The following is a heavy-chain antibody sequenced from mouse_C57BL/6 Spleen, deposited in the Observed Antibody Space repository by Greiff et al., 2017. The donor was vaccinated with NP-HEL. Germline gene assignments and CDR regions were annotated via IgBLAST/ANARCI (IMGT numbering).Heavy chain of an antibody. D-gene: IGHD1-1*01. CDR1: GYTFTDYN. V-gene: IGHV1-22*01. CDR2: INPNNGGT. CDR3: ARRDYYGSSGYWYFDV. Sequence: EVQLQQSGPELVKPGASVKMSCKASGYTFTDYNMHWVKQSHGKSLEWIGYINPNNGGTSYNQKFKGKATLTVNKSSSTAYMELRSLTSEDSAVYYCARRDYYGSSGYWYFDVWGTGTTVTVSS. J-gene: IGHJ1*03.